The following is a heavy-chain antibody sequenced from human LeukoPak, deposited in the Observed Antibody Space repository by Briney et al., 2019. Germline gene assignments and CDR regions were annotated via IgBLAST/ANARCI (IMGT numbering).Heavy chain of an antibody. J-gene: IGHJ4*02. CDR3: ARVLVRGIVVVPAALYY. CDR2: ISSNGGST. V-gene: IGHV3-64*01. Sequence: PGGSLRLSCAASGFTFSSYAMHWVRQAPGKGLEYVSAISSNGGSTYYANSVKGRFTISRDNSKNTLYLQMGSLRAEDMAVYYCARVLVRGIVVVPAALYYWGQGTLVTVSS. D-gene: IGHD2-2*01. CDR1: GFTFSSYA.